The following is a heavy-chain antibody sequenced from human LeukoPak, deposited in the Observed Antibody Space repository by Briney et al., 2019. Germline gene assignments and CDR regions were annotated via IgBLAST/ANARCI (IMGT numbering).Heavy chain of an antibody. CDR3: ARAKWGSYWYFDL. D-gene: IGHD2-8*01. Sequence: GGSLRLSCVASGFNVNTNYLSWVHQAPGKGLEWVSIMYSGESTYYANSVRGRFTISRHDSKNTLYLQMNTLRPEDTALYYCARAKWGSYWYFDLRGRGTLVTVSS. CDR2: MYSGEST. V-gene: IGHV3-53*04. J-gene: IGHJ2*01. CDR1: GFNVNTNY.